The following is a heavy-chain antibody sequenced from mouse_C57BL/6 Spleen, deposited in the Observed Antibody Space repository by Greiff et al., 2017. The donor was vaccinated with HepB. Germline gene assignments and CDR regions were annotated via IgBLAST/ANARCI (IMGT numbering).Heavy chain of an antibody. CDR3: ARSGTVVAYYFDY. CDR2: INPGSGGT. D-gene: IGHD1-1*01. V-gene: IGHV1-54*01. CDR1: GYAFTNYL. J-gene: IGHJ2*01. Sequence: QVQLQQSGAELVRPGTSVKVSCKASGYAFTNYLIEWVKQRPGQGLEWIGVINPGSGGTNYNEKFKGKATLTADKSSSTAYMQLSSLTSEDSAVYFCARSGTVVAYYFDYWGQGTTLTVSS.